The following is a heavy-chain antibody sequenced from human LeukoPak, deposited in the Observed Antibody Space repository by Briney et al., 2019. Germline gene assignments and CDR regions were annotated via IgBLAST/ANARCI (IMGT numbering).Heavy chain of an antibody. Sequence: HPGGSLRLSCAASGFTFSSYSMNWVRQAPGEGLEWVALISYDGSNKYYADSVKGRFTISGDNSKNTLYLQVNRLRAEDTAVFYCARGIYYYDSSDAWYYFDYWGQGTLVTVSS. CDR1: GFTFSSYS. CDR2: ISYDGSNK. D-gene: IGHD3-22*01. J-gene: IGHJ4*02. CDR3: ARGIYYYDSSDAWYYFDY. V-gene: IGHV3-30*03.